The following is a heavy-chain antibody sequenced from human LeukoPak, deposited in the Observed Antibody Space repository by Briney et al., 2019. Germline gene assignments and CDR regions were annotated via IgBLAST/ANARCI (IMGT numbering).Heavy chain of an antibody. Sequence: SETLSLTCTVSGGSISSYYWSWIRQPPGKGLEWIGYIYYSGSTNYNPSLKSRVTISVDTSKNQFSLKLSSVTAADTAIYYCARENPSGYYNRPIDYWGQRTLVTVSS. CDR3: ARENPSGYYNRPIDY. CDR1: GGSISSYY. J-gene: IGHJ4*02. V-gene: IGHV4-59*01. CDR2: IYYSGST. D-gene: IGHD3-22*01.